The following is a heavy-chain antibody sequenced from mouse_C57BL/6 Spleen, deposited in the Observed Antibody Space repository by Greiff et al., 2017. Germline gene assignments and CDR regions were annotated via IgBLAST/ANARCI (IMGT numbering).Heavy chain of an antibody. D-gene: IGHD4-1*01. Sequence: VQLQQSGAELVRPGASVTLSCKASGYTFTDYEMHWVKQTPVHGLEWIGAIDPETGGTAYNQKFKGKAILTADKSSSTAYMELRSLTSEDSAVYYCTRSVGLAWFAYWGQGTLVTVSA. CDR3: TRSVGLAWFAY. CDR1: GYTFTDYE. J-gene: IGHJ3*01. CDR2: IDPETGGT. V-gene: IGHV1-15*01.